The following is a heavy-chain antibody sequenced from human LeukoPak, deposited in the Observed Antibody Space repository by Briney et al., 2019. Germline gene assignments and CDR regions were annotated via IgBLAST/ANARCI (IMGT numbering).Heavy chain of an antibody. CDR2: ISSSSSTM. J-gene: IGHJ4*02. V-gene: IGHV3-48*01. CDR3: ATDRGGYFDL. CDR1: GFTFSTCS. Sequence: GGSLRLSCAASGFTFSTCSMDGVRQAPGKGLEWVSDISSSSSTMYYADSVKGRFTISRDNAKNSLYLQMNSLRAEDTAVYYCATDRGGYFDLWGQGTLVTVSS. D-gene: IGHD2-15*01.